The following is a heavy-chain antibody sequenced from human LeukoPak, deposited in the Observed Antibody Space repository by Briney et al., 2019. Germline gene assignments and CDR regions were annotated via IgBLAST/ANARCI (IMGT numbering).Heavy chain of an antibody. V-gene: IGHV1-2*02. J-gene: IGHJ5*02. Sequence: ASVKVSCKASGYTFTGYHLHWVRQAPGQGLEWMGWINPNNGGTYYAQTFQGRVNMTRDTSISTAYMEVSRLRSDDTAIYYCARHVAASVWFDPWGQGTLVTVSS. CDR3: ARHVAASVWFDP. CDR1: GYTFTGYH. D-gene: IGHD2-21*01. CDR2: INPNNGGT.